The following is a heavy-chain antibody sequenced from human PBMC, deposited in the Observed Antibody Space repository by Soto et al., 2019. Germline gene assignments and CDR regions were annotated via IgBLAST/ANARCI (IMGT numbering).Heavy chain of an antibody. J-gene: IGHJ4*02. Sequence: SETLSLTCAVSGGSISSGGYSWSWIRQPPGKGLEWIGYIYHSGSTYYNPSLKSRVTISVDRSKNQFSLKLTSVTAADTAVYYCARDKITGLFDYWGQGTLVTSPQ. CDR3: ARDKITGLFDY. CDR1: GGSISSGGYS. CDR2: IYHSGST. V-gene: IGHV4-30-2*01. D-gene: IGHD2-8*02.